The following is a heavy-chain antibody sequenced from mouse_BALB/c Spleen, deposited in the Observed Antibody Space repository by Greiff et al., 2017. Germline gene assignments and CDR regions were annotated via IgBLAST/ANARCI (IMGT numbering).Heavy chain of an antibody. V-gene: IGHV5-4*02. J-gene: IGHJ2*01. CDR2: ISDGGSYT. Sequence: DVKLVESGGGLVKPGGSLKLSCAASGFTFSDYYMYWVRQTPEKRLEWVATISDGGSYTYYPDSVKGRFTISRDNAKNNLYLQMSSLKSEDTAMYYCARGDDGYLDYWGQGTTLTVSS. CDR1: GFTFSDYY. CDR3: ARGDDGYLDY. D-gene: IGHD2-3*01.